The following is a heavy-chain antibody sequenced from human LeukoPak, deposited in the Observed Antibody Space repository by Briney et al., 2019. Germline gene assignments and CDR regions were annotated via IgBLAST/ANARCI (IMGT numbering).Heavy chain of an antibody. V-gene: IGHV1-2*02. J-gene: IGHJ4*02. D-gene: IGHD6-6*01. CDR1: GYTFTGYY. CDR2: INPNSGGT. Sequence: ASVKVSCKASGYTFTGYYMHWVRQAPGQGLEWMGWINPNSGGTNYAQKFQGRVTMTRDTSISTAYMELSRLRSEDTAVYYCSIAARPRRHYFDYWGQGTLVTVSS. CDR3: SIAARPRRHYFDY.